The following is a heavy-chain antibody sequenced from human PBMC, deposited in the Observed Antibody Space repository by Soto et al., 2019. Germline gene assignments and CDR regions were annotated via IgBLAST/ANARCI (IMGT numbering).Heavy chain of an antibody. CDR2: INDSGNI. V-gene: IGHV4-34*01. Sequence: QVHLQQWGAGLLKPSETLSLTCAVYGGSFSGYQWSWIRQTPGKGLEWIGEINDSGNINNNPSLKSRVTLLVEKAKKQISLKLSSVTAADTAVYYCARGLILWFGELSRRGGYYSYEDVWGKGTTVTVSS. CDR3: ARGLILWFGELSRRGGYYSYEDV. D-gene: IGHD3-10*01. J-gene: IGHJ6*03. CDR1: GGSFSGYQ.